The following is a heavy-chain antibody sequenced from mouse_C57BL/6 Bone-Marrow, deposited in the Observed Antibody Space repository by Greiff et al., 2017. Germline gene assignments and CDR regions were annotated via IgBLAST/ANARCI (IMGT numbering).Heavy chain of an antibody. CDR2: INYDGSST. V-gene: IGHV5-16*01. J-gene: IGHJ3*01. CDR1: GFTFSDYY. D-gene: IGHD2-4*01. CDR3: ASVYYEGFAY. Sequence: EVQLVESEGGLVQPGSSMKLSCTASGFTFSDYYMPWVRQVPEKGLEWVANINYDGSSTYYLDSLKSRFIISRDNAKNILYLQMSSLKSEDAATYYCASVYYEGFAYWGEGTLVTVSA.